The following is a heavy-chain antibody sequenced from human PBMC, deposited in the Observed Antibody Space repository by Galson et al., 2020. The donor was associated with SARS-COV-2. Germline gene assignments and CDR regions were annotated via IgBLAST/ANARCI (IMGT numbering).Heavy chain of an antibody. Sequence: GGSLRLSCAASGFTFSDHAMHWVRQAPGKGLEWVAQIFFDGSEKYYGDSVRGRFTISRDSSKNTVYLQMNNLRVDDTAVYYCARDGQSSRGLAFDYWGQGTLLTVS. D-gene: IGHD5-12*01. CDR3: ARDGQSSRGLAFDY. CDR2: IFFDGSEK. J-gene: IGHJ4*02. CDR1: GFTFSDHA. V-gene: IGHV3-33*01.